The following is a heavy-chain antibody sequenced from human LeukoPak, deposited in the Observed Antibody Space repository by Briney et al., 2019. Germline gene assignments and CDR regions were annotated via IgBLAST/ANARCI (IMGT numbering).Heavy chain of an antibody. CDR2: ISYSGST. J-gene: IGHJ4*02. V-gene: IGHV4-30-4*01. CDR3: GRSDGYNFNF. Sequence: SQTLSLTCAVSGGSISSGDYYWSWIRQPPGNGLEWIGYISYSGSTYYNPSLKSRVAISIDTSKSQFSLKLSSVTAADTAVYYCGRSDGYNFNFWGQGTLVTVSS. D-gene: IGHD5-24*01. CDR1: GGSISSGDYY.